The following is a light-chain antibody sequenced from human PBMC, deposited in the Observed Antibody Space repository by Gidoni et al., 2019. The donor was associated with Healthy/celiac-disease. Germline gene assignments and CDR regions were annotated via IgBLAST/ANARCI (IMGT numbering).Light chain of an antibody. CDR2: AAS. V-gene: IGKV1-39*01. Sequence: RVTITCRASQSISSYLNWYQQKPGKAPKLLIYAASSLQSGVPSRVSGSGSGTDFTLTISSLQPEDFATYYCQQSYSTPLLTFGGGTKVEIK. CDR1: QSISSY. CDR3: QQSYSTPLLT. J-gene: IGKJ4*01.